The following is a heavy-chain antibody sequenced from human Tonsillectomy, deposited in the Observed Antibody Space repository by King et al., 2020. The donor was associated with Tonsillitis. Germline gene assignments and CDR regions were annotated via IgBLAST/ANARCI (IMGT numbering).Heavy chain of an antibody. J-gene: IGHJ5*02. V-gene: IGHV1-46*01. CDR3: ARVKGLTNFDP. CDR2: INPSGGRT. Sequence: AQLVQSGAEVKKPGASVKVSCKASGYTFTSYYMFWVRQAPGQGLEWMGIINPSGGRTTYAQKFQGRVTMTSDTSTSTVYMELSSLRSEDTAVYYCARVKGLTNFDPWGQGTLVTVSS. D-gene: IGHD3-9*01. CDR1: GYTFTSYY.